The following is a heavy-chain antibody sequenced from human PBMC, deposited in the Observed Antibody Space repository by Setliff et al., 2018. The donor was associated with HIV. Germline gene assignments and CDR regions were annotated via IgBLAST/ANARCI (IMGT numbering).Heavy chain of an antibody. CDR1: GGSISSRGDY. CDR2: IYYTGST. J-gene: IGHJ6*03. Sequence: SETLSLTCTVSGGSISSRGDYWSWVRQHPGKGLEWIGYIYYTGSTYSNPSLQSRVRISVDTSKNQFSQRLNSVTAADTAVYYCARDSANGKTANLNYLDVWGKGTTVTVSS. V-gene: IGHV4-31*03. CDR3: ARDSANGKTANLNYLDV. D-gene: IGHD2-8*01.